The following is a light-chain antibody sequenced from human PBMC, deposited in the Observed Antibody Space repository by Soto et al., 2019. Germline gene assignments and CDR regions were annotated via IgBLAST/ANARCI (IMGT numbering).Light chain of an antibody. V-gene: IGKV3-20*01. CDR3: QHYGTSPGT. CDR2: DAS. J-gene: IGKJ1*01. Sequence: EIVLTQSPGTLSLSPGERATLSCRASQSISSIYLAWYQQKPGQAPRLLIYDASSRATGIPDRFSGSGSGTDFTLTISRVESEDFALYYCQHYGTSPGTFGQGTKVEIK. CDR1: QSISSIY.